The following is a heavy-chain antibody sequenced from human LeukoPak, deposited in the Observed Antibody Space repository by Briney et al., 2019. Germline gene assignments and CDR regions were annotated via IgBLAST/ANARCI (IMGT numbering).Heavy chain of an antibody. V-gene: IGHV3-49*03. CDR1: GFTFGDYA. D-gene: IGHD2-15*01. CDR3: TRGYPLGYCSGGSCYSIDY. Sequence: GGSLRLSCTASGFTFGDYAMSWFRQAPGKGLEWVGFIRSKAYGGTTEYAASVRGRFTISRDDSKSIAYLQMNSLKTEDTAVYYCTRGYPLGYCSGGSCYSIDYWGQGTLVTVSS. CDR2: IRSKAYGGTT. J-gene: IGHJ4*02.